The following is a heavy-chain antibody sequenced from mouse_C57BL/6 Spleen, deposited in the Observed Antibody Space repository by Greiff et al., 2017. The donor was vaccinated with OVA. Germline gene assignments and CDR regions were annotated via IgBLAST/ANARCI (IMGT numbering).Heavy chain of an antibody. J-gene: IGHJ3*01. V-gene: IGHV1-52*01. CDR1: GYTFTSYW. D-gene: IGHD2-3*01. CDR3: ARLYDGSSFFAY. Sequence: VQLQQPGAELVRPGSSVKLSCKASGYTFTSYWMHWVKQRPIQGLEWIGNIDPSDSETHYNQKFKDKATLTVDKSSSTAYMQLSSLTSEDSAVYYCARLYDGSSFFAYWGQGTLVTVSA. CDR2: IDPSDSET.